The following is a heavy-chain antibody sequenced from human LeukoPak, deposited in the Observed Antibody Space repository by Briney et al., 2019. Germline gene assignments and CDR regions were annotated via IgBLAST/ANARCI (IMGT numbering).Heavy chain of an antibody. Sequence: PSETLSLTCTVSGGSISSYYWSWIRQPAGKGLEWIGRIYTSGSTNYNPSLKSRVTMSVDTSKNQFSLKLSSVTAADTAVYYCASTSREWELLTAYYYYYMDVWGKGTTVTVSS. CDR1: GGSISSYY. V-gene: IGHV4-4*07. J-gene: IGHJ6*03. CDR2: IYTSGST. D-gene: IGHD4-23*01. CDR3: ASTSREWELLTAYYYYYMDV.